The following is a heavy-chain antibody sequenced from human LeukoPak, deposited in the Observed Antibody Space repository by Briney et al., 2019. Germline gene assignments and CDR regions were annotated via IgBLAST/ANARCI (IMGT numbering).Heavy chain of an antibody. D-gene: IGHD3-10*01. CDR3: ARVLLWFGELLGDYNWFDP. CDR1: GGSISSYY. J-gene: IGHJ5*02. Sequence: SETLSLTCTVSGGSISSYYWSWIRQPPGKGLEWIGYIYYSGSTNYNPSLKSRVTISVDTSKNQFSLKLSSVTAADTAVYYCARVLLWFGELLGDYNWFDPWGQGTLVTVSS. CDR2: IYYSGST. V-gene: IGHV4-59*08.